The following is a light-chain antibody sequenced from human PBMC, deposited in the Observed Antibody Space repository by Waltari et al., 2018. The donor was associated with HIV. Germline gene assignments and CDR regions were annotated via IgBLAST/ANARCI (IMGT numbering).Light chain of an antibody. CDR1: TSTVGSNF. CDR2: RDN. Sequence: QSVLTQPPSASGTPGQRVTAPCSATTSTVGSNFVSWYQHLPGTAPKLLIYRDNRRPSGVPDRFSGSKSGASASLAISGLRSEDEGDYYCATWDGSLGGFYVFGAGTKVTVL. V-gene: IGLV1-47*01. CDR3: ATWDGSLGGFYV. J-gene: IGLJ1*01.